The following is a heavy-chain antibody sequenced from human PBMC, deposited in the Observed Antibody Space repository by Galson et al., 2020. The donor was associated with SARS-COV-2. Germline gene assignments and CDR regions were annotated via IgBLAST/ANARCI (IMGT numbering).Heavy chain of an antibody. CDR2: IIPIFGTA. V-gene: IGHV1-69*13. J-gene: IGHJ3*02. CDR1: GGTFSSYA. CDR3: ARGGWTTVNTGMDAFDI. D-gene: IGHD4-17*01. Sequence: SVKVSCKASGGTFSSYAISWVRQAPGQALEWMGGIIPIFGTANYAQKFQGRVTITADESTSTAYMGLSSLGSEDTAVYYCARGGWTTVNTGMDAFDIWGQGKMGTVS.